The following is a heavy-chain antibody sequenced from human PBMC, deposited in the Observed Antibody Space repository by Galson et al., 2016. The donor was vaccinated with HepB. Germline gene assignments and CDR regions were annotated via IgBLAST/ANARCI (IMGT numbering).Heavy chain of an antibody. Sequence: SLRLSCAASGFTFSSYAMSWVRQAPGKGLEWVSSISGDGGTTYYSDSVKGRFTISRDNSKNTVYLQMNSLRVEDTAVYYCARIDSSAWYPDDYWGQGTLVTVSS. D-gene: IGHD6-19*01. CDR3: ARIDSSAWYPDDY. V-gene: IGHV3-23*01. J-gene: IGHJ4*02. CDR1: GFTFSSYA. CDR2: ISGDGGTT.